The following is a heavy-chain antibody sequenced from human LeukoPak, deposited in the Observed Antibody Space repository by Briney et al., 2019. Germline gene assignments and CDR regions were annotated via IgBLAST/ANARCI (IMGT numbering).Heavy chain of an antibody. CDR2: ITGSSSFI. J-gene: IGHJ5*02. D-gene: IGHD3-22*01. V-gene: IGHV3-21*01. CDR3: ARNYGRSVYGYNWFDP. CDR1: GFTFSTYS. Sequence: GGSLRLSCAASGFTFSTYSMNWVRQAPGKGLEWVSSITGSSSFIYYADSVKGRFTISRDNAKNSLHLQMNSLRAEDTAVYFCARNYGRSVYGYNWFDPWGQGTLVTVSS.